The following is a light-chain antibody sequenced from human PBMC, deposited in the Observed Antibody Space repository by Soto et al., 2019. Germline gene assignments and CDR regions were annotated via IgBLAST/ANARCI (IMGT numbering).Light chain of an antibody. V-gene: IGLV1-44*01. CDR3: AAWDDSLNGGV. CDR1: SSNIGSNT. Sequence: QSVLTQPPSASGTPGHMVTIYCSGSSSNIGSNTVNWYQQLPGTAPKLLIYSNNQRPSGVPDRFSGSKSGTSASLAISGLQSEDEDDYYCAAWDDSLNGGVFGGGNKLTVL. J-gene: IGLJ2*01. CDR2: SNN.